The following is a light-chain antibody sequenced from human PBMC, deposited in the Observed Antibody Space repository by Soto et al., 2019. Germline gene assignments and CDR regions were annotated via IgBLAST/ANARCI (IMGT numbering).Light chain of an antibody. CDR2: DVS. CDR3: NSYTTSSTYV. J-gene: IGLJ1*01. CDR1: SSDVGAYNY. V-gene: IGLV2-14*03. Sequence: QSVLTQPASVSGSPGQSIAISCTGTSSDVGAYNYASWYQQHPGKAPKLMIYDVSNRPSGVSNRFSGSKSGNTASLTISGLQAEDEADYYCNSYTTSSTYVFGTGTKVTVL.